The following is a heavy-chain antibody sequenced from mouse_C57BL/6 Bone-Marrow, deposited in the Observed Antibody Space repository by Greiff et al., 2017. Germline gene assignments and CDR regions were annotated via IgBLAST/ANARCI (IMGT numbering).Heavy chain of an antibody. CDR1: GYAFTNYL. CDR2: INPGSGGT. CDR3: AIRGFAY. J-gene: IGHJ3*01. D-gene: IGHD3-3*01. Sequence: VQLQQSGAELVRPGTSVKVSCKASGYAFTNYLIEWVKQRPGQGLEWIGVINPGSGGTNYNEKFKGKATLTADKSSSTAYMQLSSLTSEDSAVYFCAIRGFAYWGQGTLVTVSA. V-gene: IGHV1-54*01.